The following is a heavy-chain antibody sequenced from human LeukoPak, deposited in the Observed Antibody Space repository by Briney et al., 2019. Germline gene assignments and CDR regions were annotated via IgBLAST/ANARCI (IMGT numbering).Heavy chain of an antibody. Sequence: SETLSLTCTVSGGSISSSSYYWGWIRQPPGKGLEWIGSIYYSGSTYYNPSLKSRVTISVDTSKNQFSLKLSSVTAADTAVYYCARTEGSSGWFDPWGQGTLVTVSS. CDR3: ARTEGSSGWFDP. CDR1: GGSISSSSYY. D-gene: IGHD6-19*01. V-gene: IGHV4-39*07. J-gene: IGHJ5*02. CDR2: IYYSGST.